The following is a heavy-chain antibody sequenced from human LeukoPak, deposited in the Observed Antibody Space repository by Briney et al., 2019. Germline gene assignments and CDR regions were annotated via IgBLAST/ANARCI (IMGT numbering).Heavy chain of an antibody. J-gene: IGHJ4*02. D-gene: IGHD3-22*01. V-gene: IGHV3-48*03. CDR2: ISSSGSTI. CDR3: AKDQTYYYDSSGYW. Sequence: GGPLRLSCAASGFTFSSYEMNWVRQAPGKGLEWVSYISSSGSTIYYADSVKGRFTISRDNSKNTLYLQMNSLRAEDTAVYYCAKDQTYYYDSSGYWWGQGTLVTVSS. CDR1: GFTFSSYE.